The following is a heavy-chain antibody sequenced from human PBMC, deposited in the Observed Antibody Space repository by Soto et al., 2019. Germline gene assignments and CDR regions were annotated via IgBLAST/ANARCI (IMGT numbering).Heavy chain of an antibody. CDR1: GGTFSSYT. D-gene: IGHD4-17*01. V-gene: IGHV1-69*02. J-gene: IGHJ4*02. CDR2: IIPILGIA. CDR3: VRGTSVATHFDY. Sequence: QVQLVQSGAEVKKPGSSVKVSCKASGGTFSSYTISWVRQAPGQGLEWMGRIIPILGIANYAQKFQGRVTITADKSTSTAYMELSSLRSEDTAVYYCVRGTSVATHFDYWGQGTLVTVSS.